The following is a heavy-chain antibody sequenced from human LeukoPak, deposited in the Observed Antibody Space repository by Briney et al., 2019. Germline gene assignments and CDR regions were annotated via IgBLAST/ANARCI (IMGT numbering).Heavy chain of an antibody. CDR3: ARSNFYGEMDY. J-gene: IGHJ4*02. V-gene: IGHV4-61*01. D-gene: IGHD4-17*01. CDR1: GGSVRSGSYY. CDR2: IYYSGST. Sequence: SETLSLTCTVSGGSVRSGSYYWSWIRQPPGKGLEWIGYIYYSGSTNYNPSLRSRVTISVDTSKNQFSLKLSSVTAADTAVYYCARSNFYGEMDYWGQGTLVTVSS.